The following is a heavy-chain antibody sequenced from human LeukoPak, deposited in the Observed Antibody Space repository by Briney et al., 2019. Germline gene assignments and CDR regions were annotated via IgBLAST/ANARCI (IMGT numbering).Heavy chain of an antibody. J-gene: IGHJ4*02. CDR2: IYYSGST. CDR1: GGSISSYY. CDR3: ARITRYSSGWYSGGYYFDY. Sequence: SETLSLTCTVSGGSISSYYWSWIRQPPGKGLEWIGYIYYSGSTNYNPSLKSRVTISVDTSKNQFSLKLSSVTAADTAVYYCARITRYSSGWYSGGYYFDYWGQGTLVTVSS. V-gene: IGHV4-59*01. D-gene: IGHD6-19*01.